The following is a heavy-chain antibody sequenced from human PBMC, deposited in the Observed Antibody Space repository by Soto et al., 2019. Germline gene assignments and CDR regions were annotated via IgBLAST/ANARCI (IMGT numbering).Heavy chain of an antibody. CDR2: IYYSGST. CDR1: GGSISSYY. J-gene: IGHJ4*02. D-gene: IGHD3-9*01. CDR3: ARLSTVDYDIHFDY. V-gene: IGHV4-59*08. Sequence: SETLSLTCTVSGGSISSYYWSWIRQAPGKGLEWIGYIYYSGSTNYNPSLKSRVTISVDTSKNQFSLKLSSVTAADTAVYYCARLSTVDYDIHFDYWGQGTLVTVSS.